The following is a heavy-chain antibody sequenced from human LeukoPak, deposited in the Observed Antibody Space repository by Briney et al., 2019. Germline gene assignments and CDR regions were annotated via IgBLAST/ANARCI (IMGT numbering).Heavy chain of an antibody. CDR2: IWYDGSNK. CDR3: ARNPYSCLYVSGSYYDVDLFDP. V-gene: IGHV3-33*01. Sequence: GGSLRLSCAASGFTFSSYGMHWVRQAPGKGLEGVAVIWYDGSNKYYADSVKGRFTIYRDNSKNTLYLQMNSVRAYLSAVYSCARNPYSCLYVSGSYYDVDLFDPSGQGALVSVSS. J-gene: IGHJ5*02. CDR1: GFTFSSYG. D-gene: IGHD3-10*01.